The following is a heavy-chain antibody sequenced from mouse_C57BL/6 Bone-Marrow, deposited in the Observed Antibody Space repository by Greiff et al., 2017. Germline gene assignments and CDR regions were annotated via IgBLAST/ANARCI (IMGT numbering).Heavy chain of an antibody. Sequence: EVQGVESGEGLVKPGGSLKLSCAASGFTFSSYAMSWVRQTPEKRLEWVAYISSGGDYIYYADTVKGRFTISRDNARNTLYLQMSSLNSEDTAMYYCTRPYVHYAMDYWGQGTSVTVSS. CDR1: GFTFSSYA. J-gene: IGHJ4*01. CDR2: ISSGGDYI. CDR3: TRPYVHYAMDY. D-gene: IGHD2-14*01. V-gene: IGHV5-9-1*02.